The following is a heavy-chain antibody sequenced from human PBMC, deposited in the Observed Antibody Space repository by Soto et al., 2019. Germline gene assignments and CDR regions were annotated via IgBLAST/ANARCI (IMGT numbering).Heavy chain of an antibody. CDR3: ARAYYYGSGSYFWGTFDI. D-gene: IGHD3-10*01. CDR1: GGTFSSYT. Sequence: QVQLVQSGAEVKKPGSSVKVSCKASGGTFSSYTISWVRQAPGQGLEWMGRIIPILGIANYAQKFQGRVTITAEKSTSTAYMELSSLRSEDTAVYYCARAYYYGSGSYFWGTFDIWGQGTMVTVSS. V-gene: IGHV1-69*02. CDR2: IIPILGIA. J-gene: IGHJ3*02.